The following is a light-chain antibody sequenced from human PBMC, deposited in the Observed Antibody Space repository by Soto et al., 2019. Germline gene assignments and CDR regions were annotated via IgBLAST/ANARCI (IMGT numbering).Light chain of an antibody. Sequence: QSALTQPASVSGSPGQSITISCTGTSSDVGGYNYVSWYQQHPGKAPKLMIYDVSNRPSGVSNRFSGSKSGNTASLTISGLQAEDEADYYCSSNTSSSTYVFGTGTKVIVL. CDR2: DVS. J-gene: IGLJ1*01. V-gene: IGLV2-14*01. CDR3: SSNTSSSTYV. CDR1: SSDVGGYNY.